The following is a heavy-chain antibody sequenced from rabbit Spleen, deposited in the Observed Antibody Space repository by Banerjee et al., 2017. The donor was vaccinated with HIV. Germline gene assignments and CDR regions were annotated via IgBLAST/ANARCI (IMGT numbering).Heavy chain of an antibody. CDR3: ARGSATMTMVITGYYFNL. V-gene: IGHV1S45*01. D-gene: IGHD2-1*01. CDR2: IAAGSGGDT. Sequence: QEQLEESGGGLVKPGASLTLTCKASGFSFSSRYYMCWVRQAPGKGLEWIACIAAGSGGDTYYASWAKGRFTISKTSSTTVTLQMTSLTAADTATYFCARGSATMTMVITGYYFNLWGPGTLVTVS. J-gene: IGHJ4*01. CDR1: GFSFSSRYY.